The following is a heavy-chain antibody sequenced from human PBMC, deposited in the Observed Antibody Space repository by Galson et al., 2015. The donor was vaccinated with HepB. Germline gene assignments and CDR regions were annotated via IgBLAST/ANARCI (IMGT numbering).Heavy chain of an antibody. Sequence: SLRLSCAASGFTFSSYAMHWVRQAPGKRLEWVAVISYDGSNKYYADSVKGRFTISRDNSKNTLYLQMNSLRAEDTAVYYCARDRVGSTPEPGYGMDVWGQGTTVTVSS. V-gene: IGHV3-30*04. CDR3: ARDRVGSTPEPGYGMDV. J-gene: IGHJ6*02. CDR2: ISYDGSNK. CDR1: GFTFSSYA. D-gene: IGHD1-14*01.